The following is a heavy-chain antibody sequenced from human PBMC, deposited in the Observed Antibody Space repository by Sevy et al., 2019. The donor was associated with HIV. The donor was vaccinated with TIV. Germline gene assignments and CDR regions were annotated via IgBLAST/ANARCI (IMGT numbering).Heavy chain of an antibody. J-gene: IGHJ3*02. CDR3: ARDKNHYDRSVYYDAFDI. CDR1: GFTLSSFW. Sequence: GGSLRLSCAASGFTLSSFWMTWVRQAPGKGLEWVANIKEDGSDKHYLDSVKGRFTISRDNAKNSLYLQMNSLRAEDTAVYYCARDKNHYDRSVYYDAFDIWGQGTMVTVSS. V-gene: IGHV3-7*03. D-gene: IGHD3-22*01. CDR2: IKEDGSDK.